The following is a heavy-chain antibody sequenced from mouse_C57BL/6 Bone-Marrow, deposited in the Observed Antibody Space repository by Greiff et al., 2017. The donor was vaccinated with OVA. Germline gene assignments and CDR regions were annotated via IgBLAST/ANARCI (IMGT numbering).Heavy chain of an antibody. J-gene: IGHJ2*01. D-gene: IGHD1-1*01. CDR3: ARDSPLATVYFDY. CDR1: GYSITSGYY. CDR2: ISYDGSN. V-gene: IGHV3-6*01. Sequence: EVKLQESGPGLVKPSQSLSLTCSVTGYSITSGYYWNWIRQFPGNKLEWMGYISYDGSNNYNPSLKNRNSITSDTSKNQFFLKLNSVTTEDTATYYCARDSPLATVYFDYWGQGTTLTVSS.